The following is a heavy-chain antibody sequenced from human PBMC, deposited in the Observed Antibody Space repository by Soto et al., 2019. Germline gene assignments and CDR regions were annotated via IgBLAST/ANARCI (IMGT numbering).Heavy chain of an antibody. D-gene: IGHD1-1*01. J-gene: IGHJ4*02. CDR3: AREETGTTDY. V-gene: IGHV4-31*03. CDR1: GGSISSGGYY. CDR2: IYYSGST. Sequence: TSETLSLTCTVSGGSISSGGYYWSWIRQHPGKGLEWIGYIYYSGSTYYNPSLKSRVTISVDTSKNQFSLKLSSVTAADTAVYYCAREETGTTDYWGQGTLVTVSS.